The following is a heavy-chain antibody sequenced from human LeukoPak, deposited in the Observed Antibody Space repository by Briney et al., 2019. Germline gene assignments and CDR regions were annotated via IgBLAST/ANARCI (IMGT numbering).Heavy chain of an antibody. CDR2: ITGNGGTT. D-gene: IGHD6-13*01. CDR1: GFTFSNYG. V-gene: IGHV3-23*01. CDR3: ARVTQQLVLRDVTYYFDY. J-gene: IGHJ4*02. Sequence: QAGGSLRLSCAASGFTFSNYGMNWVRQAPGKGLEWVSGITGNGGTTYYADSVKGRFTISRDNSKNSLYLQMNSLRAEDTALYYCARVTQQLVLRDVTYYFDYWGQGTLVTVSS.